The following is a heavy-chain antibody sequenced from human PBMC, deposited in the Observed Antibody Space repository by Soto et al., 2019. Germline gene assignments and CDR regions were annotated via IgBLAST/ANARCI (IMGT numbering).Heavy chain of an antibody. D-gene: IGHD6-19*01. J-gene: IGHJ3*02. CDR2: IKQDGSEK. V-gene: IGHV3-7*01. CDR1: GFTFSSYW. CDR3: ARESLPAGIAVAGTENAFDI. Sequence: GGSLRLSCAASGFTFSSYWMSWVRQAPGKGLEWVANIKQDGSEKYYVDSVKGRFTISRDNAKNSLYLQMNSLRAEDTAVYYCARESLPAGIAVAGTENAFDIWGQGTMVTVSS.